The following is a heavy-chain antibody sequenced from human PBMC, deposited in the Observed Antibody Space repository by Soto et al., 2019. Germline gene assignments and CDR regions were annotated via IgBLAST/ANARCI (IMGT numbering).Heavy chain of an antibody. V-gene: IGHV3-30*02. CDR1: GFTFSSYG. D-gene: IGHD1-26*01. CDR3: AKGDGYSAYGMDV. Sequence: PGGSLRLSCAASGFTFSSYGMHWVRQAPGKGLEWVAVIWYDGSNKYYADSVKGRFTISRDNSKNTLYLQMNSLRAEDTAVYYCAKGDGYSAYGMDVWGQGTTVTVSS. CDR2: IWYDGSNK. J-gene: IGHJ6*02.